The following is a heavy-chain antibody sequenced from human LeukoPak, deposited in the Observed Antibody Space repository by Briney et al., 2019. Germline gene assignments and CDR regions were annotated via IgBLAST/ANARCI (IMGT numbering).Heavy chain of an antibody. CDR1: GYTFTSYG. D-gene: IGHD3-22*01. J-gene: IGHJ4*02. V-gene: IGHV1-18*01. CDR3: ARDNYYDSSGYYGQLFDY. CDR2: ISAYNGNT. Sequence: ASVKVSCKASGYTFTSYGISWVRQTPGQGLEWMGWISAYNGNTNYAQKLQGRVTMTTDTSTSTAYMELRSLRSDDTAVYYCARDNYYDSSGYYGQLFDYWGQGTLVTVSS.